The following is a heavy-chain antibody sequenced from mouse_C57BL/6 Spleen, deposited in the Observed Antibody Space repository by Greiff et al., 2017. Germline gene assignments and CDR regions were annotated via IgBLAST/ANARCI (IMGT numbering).Heavy chain of an antibody. Sequence: QVQLQQPGAELVKPGASVKMSCKASGYTFTSYWITWVKQRPGQGLEWIGDIYPGSGSTNYNEKFTSKATLTVDTSSSTAYMQLSSLTSEDSAVXYCARSDYDDSLDYWGQGTSVTVSS. CDR3: ARSDYDDSLDY. V-gene: IGHV1-55*01. CDR1: GYTFTSYW. D-gene: IGHD2-4*01. J-gene: IGHJ4*01. CDR2: IYPGSGST.